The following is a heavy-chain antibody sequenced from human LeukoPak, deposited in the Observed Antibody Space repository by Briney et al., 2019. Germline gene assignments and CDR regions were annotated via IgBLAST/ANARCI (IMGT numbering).Heavy chain of an antibody. CDR3: ASHTKRYYYGMDV. CDR2: IYPGDSDT. V-gene: IGHV5-51*01. D-gene: IGHD3-3*01. Sequence: GGAPDISLKCSGCRLKNYLLGLVRPMPGKGPGWVWIIYPGDSDTRYSPSFQGQVTISADKSISTAYLQWSSLKASDTAMYYCASHTKRYYYGMDVWGQGTTVTVSS. CDR1: GCRLKNYL. J-gene: IGHJ6*02.